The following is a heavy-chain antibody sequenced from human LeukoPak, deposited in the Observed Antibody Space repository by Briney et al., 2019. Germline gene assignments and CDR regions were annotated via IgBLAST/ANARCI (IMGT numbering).Heavy chain of an antibody. CDR3: ARTLEYQLLPDASDI. J-gene: IGHJ3*02. CDR2: IIPIFGTA. CDR1: GGTFSSYA. D-gene: IGHD2-2*01. Sequence: ASVKVSCKASGGTFSSYAISWVRQAPGQGLEWMGGIIPIFGTANYAQKFQGRVTITADESTSTAYMELSSLRSEDTAVYYCARTLEYQLLPDASDIWGQGTMVTVSS. V-gene: IGHV1-69*13.